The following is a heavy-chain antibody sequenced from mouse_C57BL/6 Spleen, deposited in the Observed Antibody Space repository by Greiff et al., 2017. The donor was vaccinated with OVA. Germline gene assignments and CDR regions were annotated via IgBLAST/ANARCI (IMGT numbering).Heavy chain of an antibody. V-gene: IGHV6-6*01. D-gene: IGHD2-4*01. CDR3: TRYDSVCAMDY. Sequence: EVQGVESGGGLVQPGGSMKLSCAASGFTFSDAWMDWVRQSPEKGLEWVAEIRNKANNHATYYAESVKGMFTISSDDSNSSVYLLMNSLRAEDTGIYYCTRYDSVCAMDYWGQGTSVTVSS. J-gene: IGHJ4*01. CDR2: IRNKANNHAT. CDR1: GFTFSDAW.